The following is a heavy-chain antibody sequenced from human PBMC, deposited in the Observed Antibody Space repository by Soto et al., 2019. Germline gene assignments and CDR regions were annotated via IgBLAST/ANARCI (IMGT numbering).Heavy chain of an antibody. V-gene: IGHV4-39*01. Sequence: PSETLSLTCTVSGSSINSSGYYWGWIRQPPGKGLEWIGSMCYGVSTYYNPSHKSRVTVSVDTSKNQFSLNLRSVTAADTAVYYCARLPSRHLVDYWGQGTLVTVSS. J-gene: IGHJ4*02. CDR1: GSSINSSGYY. CDR2: MCYGVST. CDR3: ARLPSRHLVDY. D-gene: IGHD3-3*02.